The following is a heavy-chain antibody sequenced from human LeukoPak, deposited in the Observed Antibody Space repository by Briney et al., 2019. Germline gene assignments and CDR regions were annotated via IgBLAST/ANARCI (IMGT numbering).Heavy chain of an antibody. CDR2: ISSSSSYI. CDR1: GFTFSSYS. J-gene: IGHJ4*02. CDR3: AGNPKETRYNWNYGRFDY. D-gene: IGHD1-7*01. Sequence: GGSLRLSCAASGFTFSSYSMNWVRQAPGKGLEWVSSISSSSSYIYYADSVKGRFTISRDNAKNSLYLQMNSLRAEDTAVYYCAGNPKETRYNWNYGRFDYWGQGTLVTVSS. V-gene: IGHV3-21*01.